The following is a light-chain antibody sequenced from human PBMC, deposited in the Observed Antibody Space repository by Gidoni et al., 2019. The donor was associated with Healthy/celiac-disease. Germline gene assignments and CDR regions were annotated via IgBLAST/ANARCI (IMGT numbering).Light chain of an antibody. CDR2: DNN. CDR1: SSNIGNNY. Sequence: QPVLTQPPSVSAAPGKKVTISCSGSSSNIGNNYVSWYQQLPVTAPKLLIYDNNKRPSRIPDRFSGSKSGTSATLGITGLQTGDEADYYCGTWDSSLSVVFGGGTKLTVL. J-gene: IGLJ2*01. CDR3: GTWDSSLSVV. V-gene: IGLV1-51*01.